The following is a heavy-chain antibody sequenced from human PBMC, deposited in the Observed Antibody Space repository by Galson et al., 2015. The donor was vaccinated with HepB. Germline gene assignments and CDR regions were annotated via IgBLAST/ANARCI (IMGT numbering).Heavy chain of an antibody. CDR2: IRTRPYGATT. V-gene: IGHV3-49*03. J-gene: IGHJ4*02. Sequence: SLRLSCAASGFTFDDYPMSWFRQAPGKGLEWIGLIRTRPYGATTEYAASVKGRFSISRDDSKNIAYLHMSSLKIEDTAVYHCSRTYHQDSGAYQYYFDSWGQGTLVTVSS. D-gene: IGHD3-22*01. CDR1: GFTFDDYP. CDR3: SRTYHQDSGAYQYYFDS.